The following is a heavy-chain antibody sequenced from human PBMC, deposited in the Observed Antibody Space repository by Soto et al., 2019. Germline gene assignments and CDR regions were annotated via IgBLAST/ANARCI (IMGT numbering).Heavy chain of an antibody. J-gene: IGHJ6*02. CDR1: GYSFISYW. Sequence: GESLKISCKGSGYSFISYWIGWVRQMPGKGLEWMGIIFPGDSDTRYSPSFQGQVTISADKSISTAYLQWSSLKASDTAMYYCARTSAAGKYYDGMDVWGQGTTVTVSS. CDR3: ARTSAAGKYYDGMDV. CDR2: IFPGDSDT. V-gene: IGHV5-51*01. D-gene: IGHD6-13*01.